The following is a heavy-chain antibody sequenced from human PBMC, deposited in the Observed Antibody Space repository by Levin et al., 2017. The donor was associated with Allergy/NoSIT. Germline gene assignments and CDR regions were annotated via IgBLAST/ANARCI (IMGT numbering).Heavy chain of an antibody. CDR1: GFTFNKFG. V-gene: IGHV3-64*01. D-gene: IGHD3-3*01. CDR3: ARDQDYDFWSGDGMDV. Sequence: SCAASGFTFNKFGMHWVRQAPGKGLHYVSGISSNGGSTYYANSVQGRFTISRDNSKNTLYLQMGSLRTEDMAVYYCARDQDYDFWSGDGMDVWGQGTTVTVSS. J-gene: IGHJ6*02. CDR2: ISSNGGST.